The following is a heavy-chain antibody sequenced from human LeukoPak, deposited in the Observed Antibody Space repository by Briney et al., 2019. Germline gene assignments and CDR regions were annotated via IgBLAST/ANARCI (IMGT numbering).Heavy chain of an antibody. J-gene: IGHJ4*02. CDR3: ARGGSSSWCPFNY. D-gene: IGHD6-13*01. Sequence: PSETLSLTCTVSGGSISSYYWSWIRQPPGKGLEWIGYIYYSGSTNYNPSLKSRVTISVDTSKNQFSLKLSSVTAADTAVYYCARGGSSSWCPFNYWGQGTLVTVSS. CDR1: GGSISSYY. V-gene: IGHV4-59*12. CDR2: IYYSGST.